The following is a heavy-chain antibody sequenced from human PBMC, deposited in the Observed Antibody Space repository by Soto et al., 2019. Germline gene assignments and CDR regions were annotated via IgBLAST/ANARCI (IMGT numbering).Heavy chain of an antibody. CDR2: INAGSCNT. V-gene: IGHV1-3*01. J-gene: IGHJ3*02. D-gene: IGHD3-3*02. Sequence: QAQLVQSGAEMKKPGASVKVSCKATGYTFSAYTMNWVRQAPGQSFEWMGWINAGSCNTKYSQNFQGRVSITRDTSASTVYMELTGLTSEDTAVYYCARDTETLGPRANDALDIWGQGTMVTVSS. CDR3: ARDTETLGPRANDALDI. CDR1: GYTFSAYT.